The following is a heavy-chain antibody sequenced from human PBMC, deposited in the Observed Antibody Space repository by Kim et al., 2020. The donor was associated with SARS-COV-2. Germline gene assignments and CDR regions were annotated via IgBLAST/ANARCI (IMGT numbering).Heavy chain of an antibody. Sequence: SETLSLTCTVSGGSISSSSYYWGWIRQPPGKGLEWIGSIYYSGSTYYNPSLKSRVTISVDTSKNLFSLKLSSVTAADTAVYYCARGSNYGDFFDYWGQGTLVTVSS. CDR3: ARGSNYGDFFDY. CDR1: GGSISSSSYY. CDR2: IYYSGST. V-gene: IGHV4-39*01. J-gene: IGHJ4*02. D-gene: IGHD1-26*01.